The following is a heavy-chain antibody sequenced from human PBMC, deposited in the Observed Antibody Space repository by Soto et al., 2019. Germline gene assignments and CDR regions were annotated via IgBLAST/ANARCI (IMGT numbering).Heavy chain of an antibody. V-gene: IGHV4-34*01. CDR1: GGSFSGDY. CDR2: INHSGNT. Sequence: SETLSLTCAVYGGSFSGDYWSWIRQPPGKGLEWIGEINHSGNTDYNPSLKSRLAISIDTSKNQFSLKLSSVTAADTAVYFCAREGGESSDGLYYFDSWGQGSLVTVSS. J-gene: IGHJ4*02. CDR3: AREGGESSDGLYYFDS. D-gene: IGHD3-16*01.